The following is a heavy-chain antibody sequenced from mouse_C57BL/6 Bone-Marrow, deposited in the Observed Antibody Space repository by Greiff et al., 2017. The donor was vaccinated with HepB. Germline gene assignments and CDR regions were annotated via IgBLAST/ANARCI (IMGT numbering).Heavy chain of an antibody. CDR3: ARSKHLFATVVATDYYAIDY. CDR1: GYTFTGYW. Sequence: VQLVESGAELMKPGASVKLSCKATGYTFTGYWIEWVKQRPGHGLEWIGKIFPGSGSTNYNEKFKGKATFTADTSSNTAYMQLSSLTTEDSAIYSCARSKHLFATVVATDYYAIDYWGQGTSVTVSS. V-gene: IGHV1-9*01. D-gene: IGHD1-1*01. CDR2: IFPGSGST. J-gene: IGHJ4*01.